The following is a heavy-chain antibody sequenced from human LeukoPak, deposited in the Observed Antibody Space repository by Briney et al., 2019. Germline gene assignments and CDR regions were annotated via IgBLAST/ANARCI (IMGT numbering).Heavy chain of an antibody. J-gene: IGHJ4*02. Sequence: GGSLRLSCAASGFTFSSYSMNWVRQAPGKGLEWVSSISCSSSYIYYADSVKGRFTISRDNAKNSLYLQMNSLRAEDTAVYYCARSTRIVGAHYDYWGQGTLVTASS. CDR3: ARSTRIVGAHYDY. D-gene: IGHD1-26*01. V-gene: IGHV3-21*01. CDR1: GFTFSSYS. CDR2: ISCSSSYI.